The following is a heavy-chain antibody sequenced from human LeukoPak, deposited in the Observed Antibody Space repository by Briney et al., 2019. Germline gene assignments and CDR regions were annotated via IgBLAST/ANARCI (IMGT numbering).Heavy chain of an antibody. CDR3: ARGRGAVAGTDFDY. CDR2: INHSGST. Sequence: SETLSLTCAVYGGSFSGYYWSWIRQPPGKGLEWIGEINHSGSTNYNPPLKSRVTMSVDTSKNQFSLKLSSVTAADTAVYYCARGRGAVAGTDFDYWGQGTLVTVSS. J-gene: IGHJ4*02. V-gene: IGHV4-34*01. CDR1: GGSFSGYY. D-gene: IGHD6-19*01.